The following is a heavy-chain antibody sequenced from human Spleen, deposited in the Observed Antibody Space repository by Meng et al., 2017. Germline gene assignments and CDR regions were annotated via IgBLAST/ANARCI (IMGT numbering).Heavy chain of an antibody. CDR3: ARGPTTMAHDFDY. CDR2: INHSGST. J-gene: IGHJ4*02. CDR1: GGPFSDYY. Sequence: QQWGGGLLKTSEPLSFTCVVDGGPFSDYYWSSNRQPPGKGLEWIGEINHSGSTNYNPSLESRANISVDTSQNNLSLKLSSVTAADSAVYYCARGPTTMAHDFDYWGQGTLVTSPQ. D-gene: IGHD4-11*01. V-gene: IGHV4-34*01.